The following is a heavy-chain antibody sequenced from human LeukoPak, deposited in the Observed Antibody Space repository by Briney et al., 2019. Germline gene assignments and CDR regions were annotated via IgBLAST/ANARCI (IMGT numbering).Heavy chain of an antibody. CDR3: AQTYESRYFDWFDY. CDR2: IYWDDDK. Sequence: SGPTLVNPTQTLTLTCTFSGFSLSSSGVSVGWFRQPPGKALEWLALIYWDDDKRYSPSLESRLTITKDTSKNQVVLTMTNMDPVDTATYYCAQTYESRYFDWFDYWGQGTLVTVSS. V-gene: IGHV2-5*02. CDR1: GFSLSSSGVS. J-gene: IGHJ4*02. D-gene: IGHD3-9*01.